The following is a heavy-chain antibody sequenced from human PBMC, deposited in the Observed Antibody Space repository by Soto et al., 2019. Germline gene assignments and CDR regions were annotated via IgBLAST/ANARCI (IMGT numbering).Heavy chain of an antibody. J-gene: IGHJ4*02. Sequence: TLSLTCTVSGDSISGYYWSWIRQPAGKGLEWIGRIYASGSTISNPSLRSRVALSVDTSKNQFSLKLNSVTAADTAMYYCARSGYSSGWYTTFDSWSQGTLVTVSS. V-gene: IGHV4-4*07. CDR1: GDSISGYY. D-gene: IGHD6-19*01. CDR2: IYASGST. CDR3: ARSGYSSGWYTTFDS.